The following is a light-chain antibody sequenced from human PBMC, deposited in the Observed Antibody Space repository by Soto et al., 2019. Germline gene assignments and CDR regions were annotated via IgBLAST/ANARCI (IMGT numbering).Light chain of an antibody. CDR1: SSNIGNNY. V-gene: IGLV1-51*01. J-gene: IGLJ1*01. Sequence: QSVLTQPPSVSAAPGQKVTISCSGSSSNIGNNYVSWYQHLPGTAPKLLIYDNNKRPSGIPDRFSGFKSGTSATLGITGLQTGDEADYYCGTWDSSLSAYVFGTGTKLTVL. CDR2: DNN. CDR3: GTWDSSLSAYV.